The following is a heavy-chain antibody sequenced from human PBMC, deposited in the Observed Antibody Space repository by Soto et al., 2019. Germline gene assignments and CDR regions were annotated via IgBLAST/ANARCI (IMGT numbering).Heavy chain of an antibody. CDR2: IYPGDSDT. Sequence: GESLKISCKGSGYSFTIYWIGWVRQMPGKGLEWMGIIYPGDSDTRYSPSFQGQVTISADKPISTAYLQWSSLKASDTAMYYCARTTRGYCSGGSCYAGKKNWFDPWGQGTLVTVSS. D-gene: IGHD2-15*01. V-gene: IGHV5-51*04. CDR1: GYSFTIYW. CDR3: ARTTRGYCSGGSCYAGKKNWFDP. J-gene: IGHJ5*02.